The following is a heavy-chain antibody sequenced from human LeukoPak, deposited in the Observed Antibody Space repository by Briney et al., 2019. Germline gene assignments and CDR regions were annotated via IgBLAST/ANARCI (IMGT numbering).Heavy chain of an antibody. CDR1: GFTFSSYG. CDR2: IRYDGSNK. V-gene: IGHV3-30*02. J-gene: IGHJ6*03. CDR3: AKDHEWGLSRYVTRYYYYMDV. Sequence: PGRFLRLSCAASGFTFSSYGMHWVRQAPGKGLEWVAFIRYDGSNKYYADSVKGRFTISRDNSKNTLYLQMNSLRAEDTAVYYCAKDHEWGLSRYVTRYYYYMDVWGKGTTVTVSS. D-gene: IGHD1-26*01.